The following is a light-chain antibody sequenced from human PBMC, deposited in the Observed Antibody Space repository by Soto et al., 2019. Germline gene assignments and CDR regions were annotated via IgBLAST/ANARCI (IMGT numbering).Light chain of an antibody. J-gene: IGKJ3*01. CDR3: KHRV. CDR2: DAS. CDR1: QDISTW. Sequence: DIQMTQSPSTLSASVGDSVTITCRASQDISTWLAWYQQRPGKAPHLLIYDASRLQSGVPSRFSGSGSGTELTIKVSSLKNDDFATYYCKHRVFGPATKVDI. V-gene: IGKV1-5*01.